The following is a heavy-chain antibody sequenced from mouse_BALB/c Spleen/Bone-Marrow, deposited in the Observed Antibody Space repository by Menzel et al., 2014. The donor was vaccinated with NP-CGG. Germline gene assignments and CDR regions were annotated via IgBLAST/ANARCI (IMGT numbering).Heavy chain of an antibody. CDR2: INPYNGES. J-gene: IGHJ1*01. Sequence: EVQLQQSGPGLVKPGASVKISCKASGYSFSGYFMNWVKQSHGKSLEWIGRINPYNGESFYNQKFKDKATLTVDKSSTTAHMDLLSLTSEDSAVYYCGRGGTVVTKGSTYWYFDLWGAGTTVTVSS. CDR3: GRGGTVVTKGSTYWYFDL. V-gene: IGHV1-37*01. CDR1: GYSFSGYF. D-gene: IGHD1-1*01.